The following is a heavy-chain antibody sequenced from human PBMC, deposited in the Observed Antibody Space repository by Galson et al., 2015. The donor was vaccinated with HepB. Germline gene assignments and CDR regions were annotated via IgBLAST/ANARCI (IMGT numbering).Heavy chain of an antibody. CDR3: TTVGGYCSGGSCYSHYYYYMDF. CDR2: IKSKTDGGTT. D-gene: IGHD2-15*01. Sequence: LRLSCAASGFTFRNAWMNWVRQAPGKGLEWVGRIKSKTDGGTTDYAAPVKGRFTISRDDSKNTLYLQMNSLKTEDTAVYYCTTVGGYCSGGSCYSHYYYYMDFWGKGTTVTVSS. CDR1: GFTFRNAW. J-gene: IGHJ6*03. V-gene: IGHV3-15*07.